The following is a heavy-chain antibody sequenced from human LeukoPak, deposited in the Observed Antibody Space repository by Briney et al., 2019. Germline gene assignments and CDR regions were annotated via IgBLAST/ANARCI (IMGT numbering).Heavy chain of an antibody. V-gene: IGHV4-39*07. D-gene: IGHD1-14*01. CDR3: ARGTGYYFDY. CDR2: VYYSGST. CDR1: GGSISGSHYY. Sequence: SETLSLTCTVPGGSISGSHYYWGWIRQPPGKGLQWIGSVYYSGSTYYNPSLKSRVTISVDTSKNQFSLKLSSVTAADTAVYYCARGTGYYFDYWGQGTLVTVSS. J-gene: IGHJ4*02.